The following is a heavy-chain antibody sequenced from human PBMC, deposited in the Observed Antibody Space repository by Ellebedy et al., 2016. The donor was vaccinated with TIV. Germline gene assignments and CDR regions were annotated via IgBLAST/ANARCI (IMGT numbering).Heavy chain of an antibody. D-gene: IGHD6-13*01. CDR1: GGSISSYY. V-gene: IGHV4-59*01. CDR2: INHSGST. J-gene: IGHJ3*02. CDR3: ARVVWQQPVSYAFDI. Sequence: MPGGSLRLSCTVSGGSISSYYWSWIRQPPGKGLEWIGEINHSGSTNYNPSLKSRVTILVDTSKNQFSLRLTSVTAADTAVYYCARVVWQQPVSYAFDIWGQGTMVTVSS.